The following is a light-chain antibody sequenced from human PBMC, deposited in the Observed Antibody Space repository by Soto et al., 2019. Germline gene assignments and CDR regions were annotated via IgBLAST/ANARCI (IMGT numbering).Light chain of an antibody. J-gene: IGKJ2*01. CDR2: EIS. CDR1: QSLVNVSGKTW. Sequence: DIVLTQAPLSSAVALGQPASISCRSSQSLVNVSGKTWLSGFQQRPGHPPRLLIYEISTRFSGVPGRFSGSGAGTDFTLEISRVEPEDVGVYFCAPATQFPHTFGQGTKLEI. CDR3: APATQFPHT. V-gene: IGKV2-24*01.